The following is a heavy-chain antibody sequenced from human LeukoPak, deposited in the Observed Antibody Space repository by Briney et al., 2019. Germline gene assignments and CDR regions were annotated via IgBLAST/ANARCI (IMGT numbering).Heavy chain of an antibody. CDR3: ARRSSLTGDQAAFDI. V-gene: IGHV3-30-3*01. Sequence: GGSLRLSCAASGFTFSSYAMHWVRQAPGKGLEWVAVISYDGSNKYYADSVKGRFTISRDNSKNTLYLQMNSLRAEDTAVYYCARRSSLTGDQAAFDIWGQGTMVTVSS. CDR2: ISYDGSNK. D-gene: IGHD7-27*01. J-gene: IGHJ3*02. CDR1: GFTFSSYA.